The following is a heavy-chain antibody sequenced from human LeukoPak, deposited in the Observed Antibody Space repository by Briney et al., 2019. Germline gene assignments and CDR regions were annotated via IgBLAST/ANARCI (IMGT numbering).Heavy chain of an antibody. J-gene: IGHJ5*02. D-gene: IGHD1-26*01. CDR1: GYPFTNNG. CDR2: INTNTGNP. Sequence: ASVKVSCTASGYPFTNNGISWVRQAPGQGLEWMGWINTNTGNPTYAQGFTGRFVFSLDTSVSTAYLQISSLKAEDTAVYYCARGSGSYHFDPWGQGTLVTVSS. V-gene: IGHV7-4-1*02. CDR3: ARGSGSYHFDP.